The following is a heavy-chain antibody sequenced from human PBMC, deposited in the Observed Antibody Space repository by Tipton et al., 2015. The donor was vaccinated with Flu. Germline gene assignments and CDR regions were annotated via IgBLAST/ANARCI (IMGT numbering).Heavy chain of an antibody. CDR3: ARGLYYYDLSGYLGY. Sequence: TLSLTCAVYGGSFSGYYWSWIRQPPGKGLEWIGEINHSGSTNYNPSLKSRVTISVDTSKYQFSLKLSSVTAADTAVYYCARGLYYYDLSGYLGYWGQGTLVTVSS. CDR2: INHSGST. J-gene: IGHJ4*02. CDR1: GGSFSGYY. D-gene: IGHD3-22*01. V-gene: IGHV4-34*01.